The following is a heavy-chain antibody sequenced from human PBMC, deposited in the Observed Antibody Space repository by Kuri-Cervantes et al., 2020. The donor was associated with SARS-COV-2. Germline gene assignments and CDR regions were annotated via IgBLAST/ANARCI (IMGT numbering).Heavy chain of an antibody. J-gene: IGHJ6*02. D-gene: IGHD6-13*01. CDR2: ISNDGKNK. Sequence: GGSLRLSCAASGFNFSRTDMHWVRQAPGKGLEWVAVISNDGKNKKCIASGKGRFTISRDNSKNTLYLQMNSLRAEDTAVYYCARLGVAAAGSYYYYGMDVWGQGTTVTVSS. CDR1: GFNFSRTD. CDR3: ARLGVAAAGSYYYYGMDV. V-gene: IGHV3-30*03.